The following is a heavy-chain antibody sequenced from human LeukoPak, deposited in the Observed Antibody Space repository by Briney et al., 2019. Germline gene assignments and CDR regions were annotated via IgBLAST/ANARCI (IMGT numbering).Heavy chain of an antibody. CDR3: ARGRYDRSGYFF. J-gene: IGHJ4*02. D-gene: IGHD3-22*01. CDR2: ISGSGGST. V-gene: IGHV3-23*01. CDR1: GFTFSSYA. Sequence: GGSLRLSCAASGFTFSSYAMSWVRQAPGKGLEWVSAISGSGGSTYYADSVKGRFTISRDNSKNTLYLQMNSLRREDTAVYYCARGRYDRSGYFFWGQGTLVTVSS.